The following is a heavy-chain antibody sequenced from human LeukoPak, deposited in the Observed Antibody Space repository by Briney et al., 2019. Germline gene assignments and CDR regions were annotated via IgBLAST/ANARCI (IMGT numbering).Heavy chain of an antibody. CDR3: ARAVGYGGNPRGYFDY. CDR2: IYHSGST. CDR1: GGSISSSNW. J-gene: IGHJ4*02. Sequence: SETLSLTCAVSGGSISSSNWWSWVRQPPGKGLEWIGEIYHSGSTNYNPSLKSRVTISVDKSKNQFSLKLSSVTAADTAVYYCARAVGYGGNPRGYFDYWGQGTLVTVSS. D-gene: IGHD4-23*01. V-gene: IGHV4-4*02.